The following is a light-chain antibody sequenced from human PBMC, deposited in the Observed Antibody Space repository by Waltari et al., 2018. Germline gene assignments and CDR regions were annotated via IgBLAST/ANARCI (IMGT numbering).Light chain of an antibody. J-gene: IGLJ2*01. V-gene: IGLV1-44*01. CDR1: SSNIGSNT. CDR2: SNN. CDR3: AAWDDSLNGPVV. Sequence: QSVLTQPPSASGTPGQRVTISCSGSSSNIGSNTVNWYQQLPGTAPKLLIYSNNQLPSGVPDRFSGSKSGTSASLAISGLQSEDEADYYCAAWDDSLNGPVVFGGGTKLTVL.